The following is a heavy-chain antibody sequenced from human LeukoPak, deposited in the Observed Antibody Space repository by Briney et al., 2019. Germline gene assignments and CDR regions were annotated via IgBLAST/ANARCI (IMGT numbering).Heavy chain of an antibody. CDR1: GFTFGDYA. CDR2: IRSKAYGGTT. V-gene: IGHV3-49*03. Sequence: GGSLGLSCTASGFTFGDYAMSWFRQAPGKGLEWVGFIRSKAYGGTTEYAASVKGRFTISRDDSKSIAYLQMNSLKTEDTAVYYCTSTLGATIGYFDYWGQGTLVTVSS. CDR3: TSTLGATIGYFDY. J-gene: IGHJ4*02. D-gene: IGHD1-26*01.